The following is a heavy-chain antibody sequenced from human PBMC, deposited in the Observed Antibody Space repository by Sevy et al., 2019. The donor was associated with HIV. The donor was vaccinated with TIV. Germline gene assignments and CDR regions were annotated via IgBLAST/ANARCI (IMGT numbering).Heavy chain of an antibody. CDR3: AREVGGFNWRPYYFDS. CDR2: IKQDESEK. J-gene: IGHJ4*02. Sequence: GGSLRLSCAASGFRFTDYWMSWVRQTPVKGLEWVATIKQDESEKYYVDSVKGRFAISRDNGKNSVSLQMNGLRVEDTALYYCAREVGGFNWRPYYFDSWGQGTLVTVSS. D-gene: IGHD3-16*01. CDR1: GFRFTDYW. V-gene: IGHV3-7*01.